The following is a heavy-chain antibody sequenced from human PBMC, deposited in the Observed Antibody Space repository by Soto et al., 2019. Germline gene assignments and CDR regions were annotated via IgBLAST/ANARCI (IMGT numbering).Heavy chain of an antibody. CDR1: GGSISSGGYY. CDR3: ARWPQMEPRFDY. Sequence: SETLSLTCTVSGGSISSGGYYWSWIRQHPGKGLEWIGYIYYSGSTYYNPSLKSRVTISVDTSKNQFSLKLSSVTAADTAVYYCARWPQMEPRFDYWGQGTLVTVSS. V-gene: IGHV4-31*03. J-gene: IGHJ4*02. CDR2: IYYSGST. D-gene: IGHD1-1*01.